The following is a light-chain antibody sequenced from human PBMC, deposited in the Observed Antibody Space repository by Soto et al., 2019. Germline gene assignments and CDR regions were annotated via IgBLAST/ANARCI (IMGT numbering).Light chain of an antibody. J-gene: IGKJ4*01. CDR3: QRYNNWPLT. Sequence: EIVLTQSPATLSLSPGERATLSCRASQSISSSFLAWYQQRPGQSPRLIIYGASTRATGVPARFSGSRSGTEFTLTINSLQSEDFAVYYCQRYNNWPLTFGGGTKVDIK. V-gene: IGKV3-15*01. CDR2: GAS. CDR1: QSISSS.